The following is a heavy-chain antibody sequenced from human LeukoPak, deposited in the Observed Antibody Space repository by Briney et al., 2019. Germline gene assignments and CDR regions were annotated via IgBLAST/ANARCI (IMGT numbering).Heavy chain of an antibody. D-gene: IGHD2-8*01. J-gene: IGHJ3*02. Sequence: PSETLSLTCTVSGGSISSGSYYWTWIRQPAGKGLEWIGRIYTSGTTNYSPSLKSRVTISVDTSKNQFSLKLSSVTAADTAVYYCARESGMAFSVNDAFDIWGQGTMVTVSS. V-gene: IGHV4-61*02. CDR3: ARESGMAFSVNDAFDI. CDR1: GGSISSGSYY. CDR2: IYTSGTT.